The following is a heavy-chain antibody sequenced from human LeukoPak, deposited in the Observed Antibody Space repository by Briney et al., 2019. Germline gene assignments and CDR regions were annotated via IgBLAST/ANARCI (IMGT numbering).Heavy chain of an antibody. CDR2: IYTSGGT. Sequence: SETLSLTCTVSGGSITNLDYYWTWIRPPAGKRLEWIGRIYTSGGTNYNPSLKSRVTMSVDRSKNEISLHLASLTTADTALYYCAGRGSRSGTFDIWGPGTFVTVSS. CDR1: GGSITNLDYY. V-gene: IGHV4-61*02. CDR3: AGRGSRSGTFDI. D-gene: IGHD3-10*01. J-gene: IGHJ3*02.